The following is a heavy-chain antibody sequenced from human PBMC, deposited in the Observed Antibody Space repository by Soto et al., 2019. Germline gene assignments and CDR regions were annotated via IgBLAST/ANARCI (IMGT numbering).Heavy chain of an antibody. CDR3: AASWLPTSY. V-gene: IGHV3-74*01. D-gene: IGHD3-10*01. CDR1: GFSFSHYW. CDR2: ISPDGRTT. J-gene: IGHJ4*02. Sequence: PGGSLRLSCAASGFSFSHYWMHWVRQAPGKGLVWVSRISPDGRTTTYADSVKGRFTISRDNAKSTLYLQMNSLTVEDGAVDYCAASWLPTSYWGPGTLVTVSS.